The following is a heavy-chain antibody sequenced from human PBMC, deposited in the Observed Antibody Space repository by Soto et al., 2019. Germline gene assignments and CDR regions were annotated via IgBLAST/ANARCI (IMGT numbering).Heavy chain of an antibody. D-gene: IGHD6-19*01. CDR2: IIPIFGTA. Sequence: SVKVSCKASGGTFSSYAISWVRQAPGQGLEWMGGIIPIFGTANYAQKFQGRVTITADESTSTAYMELSSLRSEDTAVYYCASGGRYSSGWYPGYFDYWGQGTLVTVS. V-gene: IGHV1-69*13. CDR3: ASGGRYSSGWYPGYFDY. CDR1: GGTFSSYA. J-gene: IGHJ4*02.